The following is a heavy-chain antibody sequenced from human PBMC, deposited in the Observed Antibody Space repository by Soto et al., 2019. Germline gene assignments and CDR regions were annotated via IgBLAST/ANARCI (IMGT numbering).Heavy chain of an antibody. J-gene: IGHJ6*02. Sequence: GGSLRLSCAASGFTFSSYAMSWGGHAPGKGLEWGSAISGSGGRTYSADSVKGRFTTARDHSKNTMYLQMNSLSAEDKAVYYCAKSRWHYYYGMDVWGQGTTVTVSS. CDR3: AKSRWHYYYGMDV. CDR2: ISGSGGRT. CDR1: GFTFSSYA. V-gene: IGHV3-23*01. D-gene: IGHD4-17*01.